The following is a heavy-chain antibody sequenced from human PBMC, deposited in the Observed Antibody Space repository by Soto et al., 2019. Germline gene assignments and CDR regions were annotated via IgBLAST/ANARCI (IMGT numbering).Heavy chain of an antibody. CDR1: GGTFSSYA. V-gene: IGHV1-69*13. CDR3: ARGVGSGSYYNQYNWFDP. CDR2: IIPIFGTA. J-gene: IGHJ5*02. Sequence: AASVKVSCKASGGTFSSYAITWVRQAPGQGLEWMGGIIPIFGTADYAQKFQGRVTITADESTSTAYMELSSLRSEDTAVYYCARGVGSGSYYNQYNWFDPWGQGTLVTVSS. D-gene: IGHD3-10*01.